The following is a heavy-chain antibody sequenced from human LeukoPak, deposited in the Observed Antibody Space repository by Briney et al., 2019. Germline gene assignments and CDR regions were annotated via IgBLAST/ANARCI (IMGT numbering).Heavy chain of an antibody. D-gene: IGHD4-17*01. V-gene: IGHV3-9*01. CDR2: ISWNSGSI. CDR1: GFTFDDYA. CDR3: AKDNDYGDYGGCFDY. Sequence: GGSLRLSCAASGFTFDDYAMHWVRQAPGKGLEWVSGISWNSGSIGYADSVKGRFTISRDNSKNSLYLQMNSLRTVDTALYYCAKDNDYGDYGGCFDYWGQGTLVTVSS. J-gene: IGHJ4*02.